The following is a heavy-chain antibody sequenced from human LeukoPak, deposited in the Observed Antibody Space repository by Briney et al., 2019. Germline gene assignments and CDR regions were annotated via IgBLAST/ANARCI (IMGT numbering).Heavy chain of an antibody. CDR3: ARVEGGWYGYSLVDY. CDR1: GFTFSSYS. V-gene: IGHV3-48*04. CDR2: ISSSSSTI. D-gene: IGHD6-19*01. Sequence: GGSLRLSCAASGFTFSSYSMNWVRQAPGKGLEWVSYISSSSSTIYYADSVKGRFTISRDNAKNSLYPQMNSLRAEDTAVYYCARVEGGWYGYSLVDYWGQGTLVTVSS. J-gene: IGHJ4*02.